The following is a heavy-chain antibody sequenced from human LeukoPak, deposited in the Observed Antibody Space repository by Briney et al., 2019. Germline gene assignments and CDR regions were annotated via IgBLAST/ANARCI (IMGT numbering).Heavy chain of an antibody. CDR3: AKEMESSTWYIDY. D-gene: IGHD6-13*01. CDR1: GFTFSNYA. V-gene: IGHV3-23*01. Sequence: PGKSLRLSCAASGFTFSNYAMNWVRQAPGKGLEWVSAISASGGSRFYTDSVKGRFTISRDNSKNTLFLQMSSLRVEDTAVYYCAKEMESSTWYIDYWGQGTLVSVSS. J-gene: IGHJ4*02. CDR2: ISASGGSR.